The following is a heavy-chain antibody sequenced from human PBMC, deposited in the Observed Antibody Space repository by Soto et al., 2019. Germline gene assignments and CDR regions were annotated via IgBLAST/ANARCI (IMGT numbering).Heavy chain of an antibody. D-gene: IGHD6-19*01. J-gene: IGHJ4*02. CDR3: AKGDIAVAGSSDY. V-gene: IGHV3-9*01. CDR2: ISWNSGSI. CDR1: GFTFDDYA. Sequence: DVQLVESGGGLVQPGRSLRLSCAASGFTFDDYAMHWVRQAPGKGLEWVSGISWNSGSIGYADSVKGRFTISRDNAKNSLYLQMNSLRAEDTALYYCAKGDIAVAGSSDYWGQGTLVTVSS.